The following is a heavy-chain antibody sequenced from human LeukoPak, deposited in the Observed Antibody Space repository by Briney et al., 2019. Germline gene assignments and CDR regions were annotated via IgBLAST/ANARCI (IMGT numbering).Heavy chain of an antibody. V-gene: IGHV5-51*01. CDR2: IYPGHSDT. D-gene: IGHD4-17*01. J-gene: IGHJ6*02. Sequence: GESRKISGKASGYIFTSSRSGWVRRLPGKGREWMGVIYPGHSDTRYSPSFQGQVTISAVKSISPAYLQWSSLKASDTAMYYCARHMERGDYKGYYYYGMDVWGQGTTVTVSS. CDR3: ARHMERGDYKGYYYYGMDV. CDR1: GYIFTSSR.